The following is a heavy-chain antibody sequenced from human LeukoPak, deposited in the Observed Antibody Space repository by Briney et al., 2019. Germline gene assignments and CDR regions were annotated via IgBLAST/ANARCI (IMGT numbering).Heavy chain of an antibody. J-gene: IGHJ6*02. V-gene: IGHV3-30*18. CDR3: AKAPGYCSSTNPCYYYYGMDV. CDR1: GFTLSSYG. CDR2: ISYDGSNK. D-gene: IGHD2-2*01. Sequence: GGSLRLSCAASGFTLSSYGMHWVRQAPGKGLEWVAVISYDGSNKYYADSVKGRFTISRDNSKNTLYLQMNSLRAEDTAVYYCAKAPGYCSSTNPCYYYYGMDVWGQGTTVTVSS.